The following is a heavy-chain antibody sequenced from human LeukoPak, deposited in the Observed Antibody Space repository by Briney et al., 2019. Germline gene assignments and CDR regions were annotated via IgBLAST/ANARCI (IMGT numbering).Heavy chain of an antibody. CDR3: ARGRPGSGWSFDY. J-gene: IGHJ4*02. CDR2: INPGGGTT. Sequence: GASVKVSCKASGYTFSTYYMHWVRQAPGQGLEWMGIINPGGGTTNYAQKFQGRVTMTRDTSTTTVYMELSSLRSEDTAVYYCARGRPGSGWSFDYWGQGTLVTVSS. CDR1: GYTFSTYY. D-gene: IGHD6-19*01. V-gene: IGHV1-46*01.